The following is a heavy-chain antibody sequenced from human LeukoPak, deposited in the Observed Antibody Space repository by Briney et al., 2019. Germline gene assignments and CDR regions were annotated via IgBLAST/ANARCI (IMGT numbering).Heavy chain of an antibody. D-gene: IGHD4-23*01. CDR3: ARRAGGYSHPYDY. V-gene: IGHV3-30*04. CDR1: GFTFSNYA. Sequence: GRSLRLSCAASGFTFSNYAMHWVRQAPGKGLEWVAVISNDGSNKYYADSVKGRFTISRDNSKNTLYLQINSLRAEDTAVYYCARRAGGYSHPYDYWGQGTLVTVSS. CDR2: ISNDGSNK. J-gene: IGHJ4*02.